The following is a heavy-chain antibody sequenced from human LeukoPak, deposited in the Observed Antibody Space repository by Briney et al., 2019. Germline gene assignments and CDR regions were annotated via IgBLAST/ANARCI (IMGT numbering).Heavy chain of an antibody. CDR1: GGSFSGYY. CDR2: INHSGST. CDR3: AGRGIIAAAGY. D-gene: IGHD6-13*01. Sequence: SETLSLTCAVYGGSFSGYYWSWIRQPPGKGLEWIGEINHSGSTNYNPSLKSRVTISVDTSKNQFSLELSSVTAADTAVYYCAGRGIIAAAGYWGQGTLVTVSS. V-gene: IGHV4-34*01. J-gene: IGHJ4*02.